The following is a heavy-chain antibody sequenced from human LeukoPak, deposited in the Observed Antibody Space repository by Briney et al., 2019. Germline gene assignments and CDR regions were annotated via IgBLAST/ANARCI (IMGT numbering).Heavy chain of an antibody. V-gene: IGHV4-34*01. CDR1: GGSFSGYY. D-gene: IGHD7-27*01. CDR3: ARGQNWGSYFDY. CDR2: INHSGST. Sequence: SETLSLTCAVYGGSFSGYYWSWIRQPPGKGLEWIGEINHSGSTNYNPSLKSRVTISVDTSKNQFSLMLSSVTAADTAVYYCARGQNWGSYFDYWGQGTLVTVSS. J-gene: IGHJ4*02.